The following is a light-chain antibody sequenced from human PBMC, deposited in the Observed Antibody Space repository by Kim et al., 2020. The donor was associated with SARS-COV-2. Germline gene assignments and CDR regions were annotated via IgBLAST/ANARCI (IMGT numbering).Light chain of an antibody. CDR3: QQYYSTPPT. V-gene: IGKV4-1*01. CDR1: QSVLYSSNNKSY. CDR2: WAS. J-gene: IGKJ1*01. Sequence: DIVMTQSPDSLAVSLGERATINCKSSQSVLYSSNNKSYLAWYRQKSGQPPELLIYWASTRESGVPDRFSGSGSGTEFTLTISSLQAEDVAVYYCQQYYSTPPTFGQGTKVDI.